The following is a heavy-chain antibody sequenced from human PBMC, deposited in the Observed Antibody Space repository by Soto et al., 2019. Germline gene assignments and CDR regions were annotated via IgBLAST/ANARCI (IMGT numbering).Heavy chain of an antibody. CDR1: GFTFSSYG. CDR2: ISYDGSNK. J-gene: IGHJ4*02. CDR3: AKDVPHQGVCDY. Sequence: GGSLRLSCAASGFTFSSYGMHWVRQAPGKGLEWVAVISYDGSNKYYADSVKGRFTISRDNSKNTLYLQMNSLRAEDTAVYYCAKDVPHQGVCDYWGQGTLVTVSS. V-gene: IGHV3-30*18. D-gene: IGHD2-8*01.